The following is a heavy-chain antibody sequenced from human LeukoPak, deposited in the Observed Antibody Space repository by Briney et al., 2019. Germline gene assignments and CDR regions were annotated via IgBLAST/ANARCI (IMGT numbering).Heavy chain of an antibody. CDR3: AKDRGVYDFWSGYSDY. CDR2: IRYDGSNK. Sequence: GGSLRLSCAASGFTFSGSGMHWVRQAPGKGLEWVAFIRYDGSNKYYADSVKGRFTISRDNSKNTLYLQMNSLRAEDTAVYYCAKDRGVYDFWSGYSDYWGQGTLVTVSS. D-gene: IGHD3-3*01. CDR1: GFTFSGSG. J-gene: IGHJ4*02. V-gene: IGHV3-30*02.